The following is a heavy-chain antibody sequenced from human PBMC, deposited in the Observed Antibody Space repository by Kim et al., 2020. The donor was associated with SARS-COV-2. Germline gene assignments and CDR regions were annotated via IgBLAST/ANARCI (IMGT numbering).Heavy chain of an antibody. CDR1: GGSISSSSYY. V-gene: IGHV4-39*01. CDR3: ARTPGVRALYYFDY. Sequence: SQTLSLTCTVSGGSISSSSYYWGWIRQPPGKGLEWIGSIYYSGSTYYNPSLKSRVTISVDTSKNQFSLKLSSVTAADTAVYYCARTPGVRALYYFDYWGQGTLGTVSS. J-gene: IGHJ4*02. CDR2: IYYSGST. D-gene: IGHD3-10*01.